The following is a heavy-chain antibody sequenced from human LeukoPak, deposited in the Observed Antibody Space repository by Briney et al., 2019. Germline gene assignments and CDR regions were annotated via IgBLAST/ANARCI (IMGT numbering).Heavy chain of an antibody. V-gene: IGHV3-11*06. D-gene: IGHD3-10*01. CDR2: ISSSSSYT. Sequence: GGSLRLSCAASGFTLSDYYMSWLRQAPGEGREWVSYISSSSSYTNYADSVNGRFTISRDNANNSLYLQMNSLSAEDTAVYYCARDSYYGSGIDYWGQGTLVTVSS. CDR3: ARDSYYGSGIDY. CDR1: GFTLSDYY. J-gene: IGHJ4*02.